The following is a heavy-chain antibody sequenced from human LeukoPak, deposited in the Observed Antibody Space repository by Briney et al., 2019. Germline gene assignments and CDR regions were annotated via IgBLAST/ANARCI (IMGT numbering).Heavy chain of an antibody. Sequence: PGGSLRLSCAASGFTFSSYWMSWVRQAPGKGLEWVANIKQDGSEKYYVDSVKGRFTISRDNAKNTLYLQMNSLRAEDTAVYYCARDWFADYYGMDVWGQGTTVTVSS. CDR3: ARDWFADYYGMDV. CDR2: IKQDGSEK. D-gene: IGHD2-21*01. V-gene: IGHV3-7*05. CDR1: GFTFSSYW. J-gene: IGHJ6*02.